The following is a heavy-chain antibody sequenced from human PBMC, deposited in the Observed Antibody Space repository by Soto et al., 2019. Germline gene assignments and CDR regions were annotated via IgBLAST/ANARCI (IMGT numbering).Heavy chain of an antibody. CDR2: IYYSGST. CDR1: GGSISSYY. CDR3: AREKITGTKPIYYFDY. J-gene: IGHJ4*02. Sequence: PSETLSLTCTVSGGSISSYYWSWIRQPPGKGLEWIGYIYYSGSTNYNPSLKSRVTISVDTSKNQFSLKLSSVTAADTAVYYCAREKITGTKPIYYFDYWGQGTRVTVAS. V-gene: IGHV4-59*12. D-gene: IGHD1-20*01.